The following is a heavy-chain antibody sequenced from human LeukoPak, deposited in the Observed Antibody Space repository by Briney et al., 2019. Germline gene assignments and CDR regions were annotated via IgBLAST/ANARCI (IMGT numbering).Heavy chain of an antibody. Sequence: PGGSLRLSCAASGFTFSSYSMSWVRQAPGKGLDWVANINQDGGKKYYVDSLKGRFTISRDNAKNSLYLQMNSLRAEDTAVYYCVRDKGYGYDYWGQGTLVTVSS. V-gene: IGHV3-7*01. J-gene: IGHJ4*02. CDR2: INQDGGKK. D-gene: IGHD5-18*01. CDR3: VRDKGYGYDY. CDR1: GFTFSSYS.